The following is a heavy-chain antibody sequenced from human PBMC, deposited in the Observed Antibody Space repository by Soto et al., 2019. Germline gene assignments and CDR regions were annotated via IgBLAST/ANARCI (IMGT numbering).Heavy chain of an antibody. CDR1: GYTFTSFG. D-gene: IGHD3-3*01. V-gene: IGHV1-18*01. CDR2: INTYNGNT. Sequence: GAPVKVSCKASGYTFTSFGISWVRQAPGQGLEWMGWINTYNGNTDCAEKFQGRVTMTTDTSTNTAYMELRSLRSDDTAVYYCARGKDFGVVIPSKTNWFDPWGQGTLVTVSS. CDR3: ARGKDFGVVIPSKTNWFDP. J-gene: IGHJ5*02.